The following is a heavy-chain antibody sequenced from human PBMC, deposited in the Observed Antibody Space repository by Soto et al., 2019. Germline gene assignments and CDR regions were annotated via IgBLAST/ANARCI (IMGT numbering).Heavy chain of an antibody. Sequence: WASVKVSCKASGGTFSSYAISWVRQAPGQGLEWMGGIIPIFGTANYAQKFQGRVTITADESTSTAYMEPSSLRSEDTAVYYCARWTRYCSSTSCYFPSYGMDVWGQGTTVTVSS. CDR2: IIPIFGTA. CDR3: ARWTRYCSSTSCYFPSYGMDV. J-gene: IGHJ6*02. V-gene: IGHV1-69*13. CDR1: GGTFSSYA. D-gene: IGHD2-2*01.